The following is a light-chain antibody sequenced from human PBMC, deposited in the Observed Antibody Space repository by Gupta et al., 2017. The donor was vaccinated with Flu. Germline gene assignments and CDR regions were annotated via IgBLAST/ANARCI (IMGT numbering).Light chain of an antibody. J-gene: IGKJ4*01. Sequence: SPGERATINCKSSQSLLYNPNNKNYLAWYQKEPGQPPKALIYWASTRDSGVPDRFSGNGSGTDFTLTISNLQAEDVAVYYCQHYYTTSLTFGGGTRVEIK. CDR1: QSLLYNPNNKNY. V-gene: IGKV4-1*01. CDR2: WAS. CDR3: QHYYTTSLT.